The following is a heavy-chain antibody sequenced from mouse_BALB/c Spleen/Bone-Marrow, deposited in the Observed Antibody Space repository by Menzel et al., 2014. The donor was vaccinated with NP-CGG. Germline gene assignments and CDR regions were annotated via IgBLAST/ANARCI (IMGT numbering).Heavy chain of an antibody. CDR3: ARYDGYFDY. V-gene: IGHV1-54*01. D-gene: IGHD2-3*01. Sequence: QVQLKESGAALVRPGTSVKVSCKASGYAFTXYLMEWLKQRPGQGLEWIGVINPGSGSTNYNEKFKDKATLTADKSSSTAYMQLSSLTSDDSAVYFCARYDGYFDYWGQGTILTVSS. CDR1: GYAFTXYL. J-gene: IGHJ2*01. CDR2: INPGSGST.